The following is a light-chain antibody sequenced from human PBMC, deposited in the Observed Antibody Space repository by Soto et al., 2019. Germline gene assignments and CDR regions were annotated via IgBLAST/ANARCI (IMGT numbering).Light chain of an antibody. Sequence: DIQMTQSPSSLSASVGDRVTITCRASQGISSFLAWFQQKPGKAPKSLIYDASTLQSGVSSRLSGSGSDTHFTLTISSRQPEDFATYYCQQYHSYPASFRQGTKVEIK. CDR1: QGISSF. V-gene: IGKV1-16*01. CDR3: QQYHSYPAS. CDR2: DAS. J-gene: IGKJ1*01.